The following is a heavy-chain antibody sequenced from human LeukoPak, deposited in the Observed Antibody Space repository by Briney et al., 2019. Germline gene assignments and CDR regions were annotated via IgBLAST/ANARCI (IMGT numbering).Heavy chain of an antibody. CDR3: ARAQWELLTNYFDY. Sequence: PSETLSLTCTVSGGSISSYYWSWIRQPPGKGLEWIGYIYYSGSTNYNPSLKSRVTISVDTSKNQFSLKLSSVTAADTAVYYCARAQWELLTNYFDYWGQGTLVTVSS. CDR2: IYYSGST. V-gene: IGHV4-59*12. CDR1: GGSISSYY. J-gene: IGHJ4*02. D-gene: IGHD1-26*01.